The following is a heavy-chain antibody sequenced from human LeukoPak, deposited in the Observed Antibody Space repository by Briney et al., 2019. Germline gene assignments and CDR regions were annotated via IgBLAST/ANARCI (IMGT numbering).Heavy chain of an antibody. V-gene: IGHV3-7*01. J-gene: IGHJ5*02. CDR3: TKSRSGES. Sequence: GGSLRLSCAASGFTFSSYWMSWVRQASGKGLECVANIKEDGSERYYVDSVKGRFTISRDNAKNSLYLQMNSLRAEDTAVYYCTKSRSGESWGQGTLVTVSS. CDR2: IKEDGSER. CDR1: GFTFSSYW. D-gene: IGHD3-16*01.